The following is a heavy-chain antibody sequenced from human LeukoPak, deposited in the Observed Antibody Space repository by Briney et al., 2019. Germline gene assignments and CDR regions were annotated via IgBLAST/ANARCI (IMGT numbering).Heavy chain of an antibody. D-gene: IGHD2-21*02. J-gene: IGHJ4*02. CDR2: ISGSGGST. CDR1: GCPFSSYA. CDR3: AKHPILYCGGDCYSDY. V-gene: IGHV3-23*01. Sequence: HPGGSRRLSCAASGCPFSSYAMSGVRQAPGKGLGGVSAISGSGGSTYYADSVKGRFTISRDNSTNTLYLQMNSLRAEDTAVYYCAKHPILYCGGDCYSDYWGQGTLVTVSS.